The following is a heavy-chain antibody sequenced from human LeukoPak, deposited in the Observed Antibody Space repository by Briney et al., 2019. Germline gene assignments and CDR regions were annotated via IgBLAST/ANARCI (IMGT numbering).Heavy chain of an antibody. CDR3: ARLAGHPDFWSGYYNPEYFQH. CDR1: AFIFSHYG. D-gene: IGHD3-3*01. J-gene: IGHJ1*01. Sequence: GGSLRLSCAASAFIFSHYGMHWVRQVPGKGLEWVAVIWANGNDKYYIDSVKGRFTVSRDNSKNTLYLQMDSLRAEDTAVYYCARLAGHPDFWSGYYNPEYFQHWGQGTLVTVSS. CDR2: IWANGNDK. V-gene: IGHV3-33*01.